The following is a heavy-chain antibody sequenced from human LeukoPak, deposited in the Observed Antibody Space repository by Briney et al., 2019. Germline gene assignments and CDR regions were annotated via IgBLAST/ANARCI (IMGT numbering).Heavy chain of an antibody. CDR3: ARGSADYDFWSGYYPGYYYYYMDV. V-gene: IGHV4-4*02. Sequence: PSETLSLTCAVSGGSISSSNWWSWVRQPPGKGLEWIGEIYHSGSTNYNPSLKSRVTISVDKSKNQFSLKLSSVTAADTAVYYCARGSADYDFWSGYYPGYYYYYMDVWGKGTTVTVSS. CDR1: GGSISSSNW. CDR2: IYHSGST. J-gene: IGHJ6*03. D-gene: IGHD3-3*01.